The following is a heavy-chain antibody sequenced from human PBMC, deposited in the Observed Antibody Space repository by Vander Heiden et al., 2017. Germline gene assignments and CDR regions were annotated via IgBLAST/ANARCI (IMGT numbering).Heavy chain of an antibody. CDR3: ARVSGYDFWSGYQYYFDY. CDR2: ISSSSSYI. V-gene: IGHV3-21*01. CDR1: VLLFRSYS. D-gene: IGHD3-3*01. Sequence: DVLLAVSGGRLGQSGRFLCLFCASVVLLFRSYSMHVVREATGKGLDWVSSISSSSSYIYNADSVKGRFTISRDNGKNSLYLQMNSLRAEDTAVYYCARVSGYDFWSGYQYYFDYWGQGTLVTVSS. J-gene: IGHJ4*02.